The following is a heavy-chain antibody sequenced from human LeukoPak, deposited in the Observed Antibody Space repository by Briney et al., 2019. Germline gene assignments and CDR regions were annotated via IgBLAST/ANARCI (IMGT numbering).Heavy chain of an antibody. CDR3: ARGRREQLAMDYYYYYMDV. Sequence: EASVKVSCKASGYTFISYDINWVRQATGQGLEWMGWMNPNSGNTGYAQKFQGRVTITRNTSISTAYMELSSLRSEDTAVYYCARGRREQLAMDYYYYYMDVWGKGTTVTVSS. J-gene: IGHJ6*03. CDR2: MNPNSGNT. CDR1: GYTFISYD. V-gene: IGHV1-8*03. D-gene: IGHD6-6*01.